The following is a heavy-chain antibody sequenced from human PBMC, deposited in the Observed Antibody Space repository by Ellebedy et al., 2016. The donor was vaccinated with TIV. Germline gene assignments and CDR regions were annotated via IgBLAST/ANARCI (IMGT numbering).Heavy chain of an antibody. D-gene: IGHD6-13*01. J-gene: IGHJ5*02. CDR1: GFSLNTSTVG. CDR2: IYSNGAK. CDR3: AHRRRGVAVSGTNTWFDP. Sequence: SGPTLVKPTQTLTLTCTFSGFSLNTSTVGVGWIRQPPGKALEWLAVIYSNGAKRYSPSLKTRLTITKDTSKNQVVLTMANMDPVDTATNYCAHRRRGVAVSGTNTWFDPWGLGTLVTVSS. V-gene: IGHV2-5*01.